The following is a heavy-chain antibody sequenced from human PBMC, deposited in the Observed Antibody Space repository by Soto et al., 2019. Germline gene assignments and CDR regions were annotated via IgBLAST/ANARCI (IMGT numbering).Heavy chain of an antibody. V-gene: IGHV1-2*04. D-gene: IGHD3-9*01. CDR3: ARGGEIYDILTGYYITEEYYFDY. Sequence: ASVKVSCKASGYTFTGYYMHWVRQAPGQGLEWMGWINPNSGGTNYAQKFQGWVTMTRDTSISTAYMELSRLRSDDTAVYYRARGGEIYDILTGYYITEEYYFDYWGQGTLVTVSS. CDR2: INPNSGGT. CDR1: GYTFTGYY. J-gene: IGHJ4*02.